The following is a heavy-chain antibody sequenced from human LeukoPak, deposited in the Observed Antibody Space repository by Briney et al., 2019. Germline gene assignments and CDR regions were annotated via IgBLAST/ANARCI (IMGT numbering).Heavy chain of an antibody. J-gene: IGHJ3*02. CDR2: ISSSTSTI. CDR3: AREVGTPQAFDI. CDR1: GFTFSTYS. V-gene: IGHV3-48*01. D-gene: IGHD1-26*01. Sequence: GGSLRLSCAASGFTFSTYSMNWVRQAPGKGLEWVSYISSSTSTIYYADSVRGRFTISRDNAKNSLYLQMNSLKAEDTAIYYCAREVGTPQAFDIWGQGTMVTVSS.